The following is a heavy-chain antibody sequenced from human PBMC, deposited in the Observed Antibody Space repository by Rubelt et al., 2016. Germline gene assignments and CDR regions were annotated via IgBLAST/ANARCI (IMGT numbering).Heavy chain of an antibody. CDR2: INPNSGGP. Sequence: QVQLVQSGAEVKKPGASVKVSCKASGYTFTGYYMHWVRQAPGQGLEWMGWINPNSGGPNYAQKVQGRVTMTRDTSISTAYMELSRLRSDDTAVYYCARDLYKGPRWLVAYWGQGTLVTVSS. D-gene: IGHD6-19*01. CDR3: ARDLYKGPRWLVAY. CDR1: GYTFTGYY. J-gene: IGHJ4*02. V-gene: IGHV1-2*02.